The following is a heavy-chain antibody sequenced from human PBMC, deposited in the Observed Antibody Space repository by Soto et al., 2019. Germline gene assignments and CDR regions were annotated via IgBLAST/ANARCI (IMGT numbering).Heavy chain of an antibody. D-gene: IGHD3-10*02. CDR1: GGSISSYY. J-gene: IGHJ5*01. CDR2: IFYSGST. CDR3: ASMIGDPVLSFDS. V-gene: IGHV4-59*01. Sequence: QVQLQESGPGLVKPSETLSLTCTVSGGSISSYYWSWIRQPPGKGLEWIGFIFYSGSTSYNPSRTSRGTISIDTSEYQFSLKLNSVTAADTAVYYCASMIGDPVLSFDSWGQGNLVAVSS.